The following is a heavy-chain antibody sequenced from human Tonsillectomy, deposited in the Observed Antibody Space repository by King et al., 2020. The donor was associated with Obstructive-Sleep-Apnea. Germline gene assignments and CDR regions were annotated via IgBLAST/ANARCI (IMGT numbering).Heavy chain of an antibody. CDR2: INSDGSNT. V-gene: IGHV3-74*01. CDR1: GFTFSNYW. CDR3: ARDSFYCSGGSCYSNGMDV. Sequence: VQLVESGGGLVQPGGSLRLSCAASGFTFSNYWMHWVRQAPGKGLVWVSRINSDGSNTRDADSVKGRFTISRDNAKNTLYLQMNSLRAEDTAVYYCARDSFYCSGGSCYSNGMDVWGQGTTVTVSS. J-gene: IGHJ6*02. D-gene: IGHD2-15*01.